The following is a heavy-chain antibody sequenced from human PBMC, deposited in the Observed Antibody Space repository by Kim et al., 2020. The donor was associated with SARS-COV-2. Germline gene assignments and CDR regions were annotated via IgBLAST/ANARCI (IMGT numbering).Heavy chain of an antibody. CDR1: GFTFDDYA. D-gene: IGHD3-10*01. CDR2: ISWNSGSI. V-gene: IGHV3-9*01. CDR3: AKIGTIWFGELSHDAFDI. J-gene: IGHJ3*02. Sequence: GGSLRLFCAASGFTFDDYAMHWVRQAPGKGLEWVSGISWNSGSIGYADSVKGRFTISRDNAKNTLYLQMNSLRAEDTALYYCAKIGTIWFGELSHDAFDIWGQGAMVTVSS.